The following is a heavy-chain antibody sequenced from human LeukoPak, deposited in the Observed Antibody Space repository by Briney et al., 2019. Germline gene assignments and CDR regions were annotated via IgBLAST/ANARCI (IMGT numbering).Heavy chain of an antibody. CDR3: ARVNRGYDFGY. J-gene: IGHJ4*02. D-gene: IGHD5-12*01. CDR1: GNTCTTYG. CDR2: ISAYNGNT. V-gene: IGHV1-18*01. Sequence: ASVNVSCKASGNTCTTYGISWVRQAPGQGLEWMGWISAYNGNTNYAQKLQGRVTMTTDTSTSTAYMELRSLRSDDTAVYYCARVNRGYDFGYWGQGTLVTVSS.